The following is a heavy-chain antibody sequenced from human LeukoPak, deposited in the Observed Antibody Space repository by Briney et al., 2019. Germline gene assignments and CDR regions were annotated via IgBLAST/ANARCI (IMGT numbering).Heavy chain of an antibody. CDR3: ARDDPITMVRGVQSYNWFDP. V-gene: IGHV7-4-1*02. CDR1: GYTFTSYA. CDR2: INTNTGNP. Sequence: ASVKVSCKASGYTFTSYAMNWVRQAPGQGLEWMGWINTNTGNPTYAQGFAGRFVFSLDTSVSAAYLQISSLKAEDTAVYYCARDDPITMVRGVQSYNWFDPWGQGTLVTLSS. J-gene: IGHJ5*02. D-gene: IGHD3-10*01.